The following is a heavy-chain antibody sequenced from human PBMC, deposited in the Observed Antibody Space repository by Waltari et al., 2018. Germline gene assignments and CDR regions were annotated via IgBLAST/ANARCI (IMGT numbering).Heavy chain of an antibody. CDR2: IYTSGST. V-gene: IGHV4-61*02. J-gene: IGHJ4*02. CDR1: GGSISSGSYY. CDR3: ARDGSSAGVDY. Sequence: QVQLQESGPGLVKPSQTLSLTCTASGGSISSGSYYWSWIRQPAGKGLEWIGRIYTSGSTNYNPSLKSRVTISVDTSKNQFSLKLSSVTAADTAVYYCARDGSSAGVDYWGQGTLVTVSS. D-gene: IGHD6-6*01.